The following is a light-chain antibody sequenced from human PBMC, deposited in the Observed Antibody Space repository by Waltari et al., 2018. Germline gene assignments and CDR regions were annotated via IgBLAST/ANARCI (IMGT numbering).Light chain of an antibody. Sequence: EIVLTQSPGTLSLSPGERATLSCRASQSVSSSYLAWYQQKPGQAPRRLIYGASSRATGVPDRFSGSGSGTDVTLTISSLEPEDFAVYYCQQYGSSPRSFGQGTKVEIK. CDR1: QSVSSSY. CDR2: GAS. CDR3: QQYGSSPRS. J-gene: IGKJ1*01. V-gene: IGKV3-20*01.